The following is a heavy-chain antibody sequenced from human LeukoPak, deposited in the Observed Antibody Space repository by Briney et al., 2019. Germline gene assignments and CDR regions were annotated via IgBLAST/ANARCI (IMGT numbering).Heavy chain of an antibody. CDR3: ARTRHSSSRLDY. CDR2: IYHSGST. J-gene: IGHJ4*02. Sequence: SETLSLTCTVSGYSISSGYFWGWIRQPPGKGLEWIGTIYHSGSTYYNASLESRVTISVDTSKNQFSLKLSSVTAADTAVYYCARTRHSSSRLDYWGQGTLVTVSS. D-gene: IGHD6-6*01. CDR1: GYSISSGYF. V-gene: IGHV4-38-2*02.